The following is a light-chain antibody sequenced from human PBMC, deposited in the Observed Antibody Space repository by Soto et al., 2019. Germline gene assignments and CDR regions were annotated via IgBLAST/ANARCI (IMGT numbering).Light chain of an antibody. CDR1: QGVXTH. V-gene: IGKV3-15*01. CDR2: GAS. CDR3: QQYKSWTST. Sequence: IGVTHSAVTLSVSPGDGSALSCRASQGVXTHLDWYKYKPGQAPGLLXDGASTSARGIPASLSGSGSGTEFTPTISRQQYDDSAGYYCQQYKSWTSTFGQGTKVDI. J-gene: IGKJ1*01.